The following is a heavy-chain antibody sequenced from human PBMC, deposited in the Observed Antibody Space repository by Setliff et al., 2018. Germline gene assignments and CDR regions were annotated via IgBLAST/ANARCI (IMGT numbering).Heavy chain of an antibody. CDR3: TTDRAACSGSSCYNGFDV. J-gene: IGHJ3*01. Sequence: SCAASGFTFSNAWMNWVRQAPGKGLEWVGRIKSKTAGGAIDYAAPVKGRFTISRDDSKNTLYLQMSSLKTEDTAMYYCTTDRAACSGSSCYNGFDVWGQGTMVTVSS. CDR1: GFTFSNAW. V-gene: IGHV3-15*07. CDR2: IKSKTAGGAI. D-gene: IGHD2-2*02.